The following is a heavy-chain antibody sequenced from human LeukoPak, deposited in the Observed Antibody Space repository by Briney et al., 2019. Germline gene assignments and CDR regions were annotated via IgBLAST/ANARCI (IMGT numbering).Heavy chain of an antibody. CDR3: ARLADTTS. CDR1: GYAFTDYW. D-gene: IGHD1-26*01. Sequence: GESLKISCKGSGYAFTDYWIAWVRQMPGQGLEWMGIIYPGDSDTRYSPSFQGQVTISADKSTTTAFLQWSSLKASDTAMYFCARLADTTSWGQGTLVTVSS. J-gene: IGHJ5*02. V-gene: IGHV5-51*01. CDR2: IYPGDSDT.